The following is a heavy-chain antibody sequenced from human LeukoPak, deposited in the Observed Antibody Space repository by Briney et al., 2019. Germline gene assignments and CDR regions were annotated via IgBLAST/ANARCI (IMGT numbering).Heavy chain of an antibody. D-gene: IGHD3-22*01. CDR1: GFTFSSYG. Sequence: GGSLRLSCVASGFTFSSYGMHWVRQAPGKGLEWVAVISYDGSNKYYADSVKGRFTISRDNAENSLYLQMNSLRAEDTAVYYCARGGDYYDSSGYTIGTEYFQHWGQGTLVTVSS. CDR3: ARGGDYYDSSGYTIGTEYFQH. J-gene: IGHJ1*01. V-gene: IGHV3-30*03. CDR2: ISYDGSNK.